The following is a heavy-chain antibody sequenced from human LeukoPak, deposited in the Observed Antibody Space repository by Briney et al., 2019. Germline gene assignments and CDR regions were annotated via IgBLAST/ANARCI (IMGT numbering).Heavy chain of an antibody. V-gene: IGHV4-39*07. CDR2: IYTTGST. D-gene: IGHD1-26*01. J-gene: IGHJ4*02. CDR3: AKDLLKWGGGFPPPTDY. CDR1: GGSINSNNYY. Sequence: PSETLSLTCSVSGGSINSNNYYWGWIRQPPGKGLEWIGNIYTTGSTYYSPSLKSRVIISFDTSKNQFSLTLSSVTAADTAVYYCAKDLLKWGGGFPPPTDYWGQGTLVTVSS.